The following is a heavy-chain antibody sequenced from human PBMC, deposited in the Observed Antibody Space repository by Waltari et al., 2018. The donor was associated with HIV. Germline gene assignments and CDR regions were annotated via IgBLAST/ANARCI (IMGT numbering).Heavy chain of an antibody. D-gene: IGHD1-26*01. CDR3: ARRYRSGNNVAGY. Sequence: QVQLVQPGAEVKKPGASVKVSCEASGYTFTRSDIHWVRQASGKGLEWMGWKNPNSGNQGKPQRCQGRVTITGNTAIRTAYMELSSLRSEDTAVYYCARRYRSGNNVAGYWGQGTLVTVSS. V-gene: IGHV1-8*01. CDR2: KNPNSGNQ. J-gene: IGHJ4*02. CDR1: GYTFTRSD.